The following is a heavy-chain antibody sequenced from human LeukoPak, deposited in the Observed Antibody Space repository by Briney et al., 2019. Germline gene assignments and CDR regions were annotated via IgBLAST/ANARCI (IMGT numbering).Heavy chain of an antibody. CDR1: GGSITTTNF. V-gene: IGHV4-4*02. Sequence: SETLSLTCGVSGGSITTTNFWSWVRQPPGGGLEWIGEISLRGRTQYNPSLKSRVNISIDESKNHLYLSLASVTAADTAVYYCARVERQWPTFKYYFEYWGQGTMVTVSS. CDR3: ARVERQWPTFKYYFEY. J-gene: IGHJ4*02. D-gene: IGHD6-19*01. CDR2: ISLRGRT.